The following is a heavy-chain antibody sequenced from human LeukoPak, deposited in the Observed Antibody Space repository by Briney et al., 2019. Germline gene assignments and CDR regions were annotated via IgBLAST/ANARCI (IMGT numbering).Heavy chain of an antibody. J-gene: IGHJ3*02. CDR3: ARDLTADIVVVPAAMTGVNAFDI. CDR2: IIPIFGTA. D-gene: IGHD2-2*01. V-gene: IGHV1-69*05. CDR1: GGTFSSYA. Sequence: GASVKVSCKASGGTFSSYAISWVRQAPGQGLEWMGRIIPIFGTANYAQKFQGRVTITTDESTSTAFMELSSLRSEDTAVNYCARDLTADIVVVPAAMTGVNAFDIWGQGTMVTVSS.